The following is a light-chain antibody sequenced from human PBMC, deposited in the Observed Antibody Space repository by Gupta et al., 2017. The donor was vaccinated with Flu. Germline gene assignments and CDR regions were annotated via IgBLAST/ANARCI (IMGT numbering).Light chain of an antibody. J-gene: IGLJ3*02. Sequence: SALTQPAPVFGSPGQPTTISCIGTSSYVATYKDVPRHQQLPSKAPKLIIYEVNNRPSGISNRFSGSKSGNTASLTIAGLQAEDEADYYCSSYTIISTWVFGGGTKVTVL. CDR3: SSYTIISTWV. CDR1: SSYVATYKD. V-gene: IGLV2-14*01. CDR2: EVN.